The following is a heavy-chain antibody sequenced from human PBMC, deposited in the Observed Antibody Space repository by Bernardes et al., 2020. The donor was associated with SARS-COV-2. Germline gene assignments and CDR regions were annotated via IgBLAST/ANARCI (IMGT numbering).Heavy chain of an antibody. V-gene: IGHV4-59*01. CDR1: GGSISSYY. CDR2: IYYSGST. Sequence: SETLSLTCTVSGGSISSYYWSWIRQPPGKGLEWIGYIYYSGSTNYNPSLKSRVTISVDTSKNQFSLKLSSVTAADTAVYYCARGGVNQRGYYFDYWGQGTLVTVSS. J-gene: IGHJ4*02. CDR3: ARGGVNQRGYYFDY. D-gene: IGHD2-2*01.